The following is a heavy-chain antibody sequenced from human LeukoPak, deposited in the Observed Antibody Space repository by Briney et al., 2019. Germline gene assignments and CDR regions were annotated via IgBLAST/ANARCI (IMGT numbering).Heavy chain of an antibody. V-gene: IGHV3-11*04. D-gene: IGHD3-3*01. CDR3: ARDTIFGVVPLDY. CDR1: GFTFSDYY. J-gene: IGHJ4*02. CDR2: ISSSGSTI. Sequence: PGGSLRLSCAASGFTFSDYYMSWIRQAPGKGLEWVSYISSSGSTIYYADSVKGRFTISRDNAKNSLYLQMNSLRAEDTAVYYCARDTIFGVVPLDYWGQGTLVTVSS.